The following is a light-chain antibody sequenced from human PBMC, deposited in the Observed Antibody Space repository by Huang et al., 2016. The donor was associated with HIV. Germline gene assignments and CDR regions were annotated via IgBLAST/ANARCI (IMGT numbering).Light chain of an antibody. CDR3: QQTSTAPMYS. V-gene: IGKV1-39*01. CDR1: QSISNY. CDR2: GAS. J-gene: IGKJ2*03. Sequence: DIQMTQSPSSLSASVGDRVTITCRASQSISNYLNWYQQRPGKAPNLLIFGASSLQSVVPSRFSGSGSGTVFTLTISSLQPEDFATYYCQQTSTAPMYSFGQGTELEIK.